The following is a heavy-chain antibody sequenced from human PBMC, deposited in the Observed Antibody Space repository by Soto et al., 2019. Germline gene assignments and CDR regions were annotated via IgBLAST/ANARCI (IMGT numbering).Heavy chain of an antibody. D-gene: IGHD5-18*01. Sequence: EVQLVQSGAEVKKPGESLRISCKGSGYSFTSYWISWVRQMPGKGLEWMGRIDPSDSYTNYSPSFQGHVTISADKSISTAYLQWSSLKASDTAMYYCARQEASYGPYYYYYGMDVWGQGTTVTVSS. CDR2: IDPSDSYT. J-gene: IGHJ6*02. CDR3: ARQEASYGPYYYYYGMDV. CDR1: GYSFTSYW. V-gene: IGHV5-10-1*03.